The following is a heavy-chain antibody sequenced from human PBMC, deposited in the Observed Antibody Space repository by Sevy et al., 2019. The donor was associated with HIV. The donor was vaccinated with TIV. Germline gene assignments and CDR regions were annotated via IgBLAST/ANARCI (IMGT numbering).Heavy chain of an antibody. V-gene: IGHV3-66*02. CDR2: IFSSGST. CDR1: GFTVTDKY. CDR3: VSLFLSYRSGWSHFDY. Sequence: GGSLRLSCAISGFTVTDKYIIWVRQAPGKGLEWVSVIFSSGSTYYADSAKGRFTISRDNSKNTVDLQMNSVRAEDTAFYYCVSLFLSYRSGWSHFDYWGQGTLVTVSS. J-gene: IGHJ4*02. D-gene: IGHD6-19*01.